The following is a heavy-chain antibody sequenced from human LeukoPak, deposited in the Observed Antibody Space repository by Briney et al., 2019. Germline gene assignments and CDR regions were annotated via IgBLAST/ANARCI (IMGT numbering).Heavy chain of an antibody. Sequence: ASVKVSCMASGYTFTGYYMHWVRQAPGQGLEWMGGIIPIFGTANYAQKFQGRVTITADESTSTAYMELSSLRSEDTAVYYCASDCTNGVCPNWFDPWGQGTLVTVSS. CDR1: GYTFTGYY. CDR2: IIPIFGTA. J-gene: IGHJ5*02. V-gene: IGHV1-69*13. CDR3: ASDCTNGVCPNWFDP. D-gene: IGHD2-8*01.